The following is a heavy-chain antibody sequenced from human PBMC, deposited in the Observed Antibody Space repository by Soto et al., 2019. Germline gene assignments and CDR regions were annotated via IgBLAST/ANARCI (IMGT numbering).Heavy chain of an antibody. CDR2: IYYSGST. D-gene: IGHD5-18*01. V-gene: IGHV4-31*03. CDR3: ARADTAMVGGNYYYGMDV. J-gene: IGHJ6*02. CDR1: GGSISSGNYY. Sequence: SETLSLTCTVSGGSISSGNYYWSWIRQHPGKGLEWIGYIYYSGSTSYNPSLKSRVTISVDTSKNHFSLKLSSVTAADTAVYYCARADTAMVGGNYYYGMDVWGQGTTVTVSS.